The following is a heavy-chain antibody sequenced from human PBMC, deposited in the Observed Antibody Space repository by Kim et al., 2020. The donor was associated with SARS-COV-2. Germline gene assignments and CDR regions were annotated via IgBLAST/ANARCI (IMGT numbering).Heavy chain of an antibody. Sequence: SVKGRFTISRDNSKNTLYLKMTRLRAEDTVVYYCASLWFGELSKHNYFDYWGQGTLVTVSS. V-gene: IGHV3-66*01. D-gene: IGHD3-10*01. J-gene: IGHJ4*02. CDR3: ASLWFGELSKHNYFDY.